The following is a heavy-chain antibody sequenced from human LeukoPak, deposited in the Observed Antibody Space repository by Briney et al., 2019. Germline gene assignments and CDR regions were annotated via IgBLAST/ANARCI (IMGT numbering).Heavy chain of an antibody. V-gene: IGHV3-7*01. Sequence: PGGSLRLSCAASGFTFSGFSMSWVRQSPTKGLEWVANIKQDGSERYYVDSVKGRFTISRDNAKNSLYLQMNSLRAEDTAVYYCARERASGYDIDYWGQGTLVTVSS. D-gene: IGHD5-12*01. CDR1: GFTFSGFS. CDR2: IKQDGSER. CDR3: ARERASGYDIDY. J-gene: IGHJ4*02.